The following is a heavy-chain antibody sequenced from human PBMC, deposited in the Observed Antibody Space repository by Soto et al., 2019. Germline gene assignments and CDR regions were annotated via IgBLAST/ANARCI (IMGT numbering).Heavy chain of an antibody. V-gene: IGHV1-18*01. Sequence: GASVKVSCKASGYTFTSYGISWVRQAPGQGLEWMGWISAYNGNTNYAQKLQGRVTMTTDTSTSTAYMELRSLRSDDTAVYYCARNDFWSGYYSLGFDYWGQGTLVTVSS. CDR3: ARNDFWSGYYSLGFDY. CDR1: GYTFTSYG. D-gene: IGHD3-3*01. J-gene: IGHJ4*02. CDR2: ISAYNGNT.